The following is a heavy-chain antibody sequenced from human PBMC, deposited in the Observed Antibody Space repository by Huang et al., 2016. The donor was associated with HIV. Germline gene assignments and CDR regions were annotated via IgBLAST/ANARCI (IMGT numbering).Heavy chain of an antibody. CDR3: ARDLRGYDSTFDFYYYYGMDV. V-gene: IGHV3-48*02. Sequence: EVQLVESGGGLVQPGGSLRLSCAASGFIFSNFSMNWVRQTPGKGLAWVSYMRAKGATIYYAASAKGRFTVSRDDAKKSLYLQLNSLREEDTAVYYCARDLRGYDSTFDFYYYYGMDVWGQGTTVTVSS. CDR1: GFIFSNFS. J-gene: IGHJ6*02. D-gene: IGHD3-22*01. CDR2: MRAKGATI.